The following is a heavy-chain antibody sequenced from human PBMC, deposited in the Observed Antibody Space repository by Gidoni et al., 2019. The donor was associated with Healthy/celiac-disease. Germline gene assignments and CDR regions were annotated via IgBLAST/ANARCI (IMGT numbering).Heavy chain of an antibody. V-gene: IGHV4-59*08. CDR1: GGSISRYY. Sequence: QVQLQESGPGLVKPSETLSLTCTVSGGSISRYYWSWIRQPPGKGLEWIGYIYYSGSTNYNPSLKSRVTISVDTSKNQFSLKLSSVTAADTAVYYCARHGVVPAAMPDYYYYYYMDVWGKGTTVTVSS. D-gene: IGHD2-2*01. CDR3: ARHGVVPAAMPDYYYYYYMDV. CDR2: IYYSGST. J-gene: IGHJ6*03.